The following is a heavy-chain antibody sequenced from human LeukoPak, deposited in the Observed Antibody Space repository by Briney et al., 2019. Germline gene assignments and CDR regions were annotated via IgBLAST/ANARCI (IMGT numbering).Heavy chain of an antibody. D-gene: IGHD3-16*02. CDR1: GYILTELS. Sequence: ASVKVSCKVSGYILTELSMHWVRQAPGKGLEWMGGFDPEDGETIYAQKFQGRVTMTEDTSTDTAYMELSSLRSEDTAVYYCATDSGPRLSGRGYYYYGMDVWGQGTTVTVSS. J-gene: IGHJ6*02. CDR2: FDPEDGET. CDR3: ATDSGPRLSGRGYYYYGMDV. V-gene: IGHV1-24*01.